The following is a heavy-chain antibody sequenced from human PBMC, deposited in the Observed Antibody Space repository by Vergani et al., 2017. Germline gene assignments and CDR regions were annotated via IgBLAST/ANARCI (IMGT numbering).Heavy chain of an antibody. V-gene: IGHV3-30-3*01. CDR3: AGGPEEDSSGWYVRYYYYDYRYV. D-gene: IGHD6-19*01. CDR2: IRYDGSNK. Sequence: QVQLVESGGGLVQPGRSLRLSCAASGFTFSSYAMNWVRQAPGKGLEWVAVIRYDGSNKYYADSLKGRFTISRDKSKNPLYLQMNSLRAEDTAVYYCAGGPEEDSSGWYVRYYYYDYRYVWGKGP. CDR1: GFTFSSYA. J-gene: IGHJ6*03.